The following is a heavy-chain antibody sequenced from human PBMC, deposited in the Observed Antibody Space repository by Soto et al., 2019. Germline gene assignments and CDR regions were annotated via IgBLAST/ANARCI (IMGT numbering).Heavy chain of an antibody. Sequence: SETLSLTCTVSGGSISNGDYSWRWIRQPPGKGLEWIGYIYHSGSTYYNPSLKSRVTISVDTSKNEFSLKLSSVTAADTAVYYCAREGVGARYFYGLDVWGQGTTVTGSS. CDR2: IYHSGST. D-gene: IGHD1-26*01. CDR3: AREGVGARYFYGLDV. V-gene: IGHV4-30-4*01. CDR1: GGSISNGDYS. J-gene: IGHJ6*02.